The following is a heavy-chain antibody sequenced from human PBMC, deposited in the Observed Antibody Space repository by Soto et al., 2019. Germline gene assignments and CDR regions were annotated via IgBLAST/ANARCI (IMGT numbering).Heavy chain of an antibody. J-gene: IGHJ5*02. CDR3: ARAGRYCSGGSCYSPWFDP. Sequence: PSETLSLTCAVSGGSISSGGYSWSWIRQPPGKGLEWIGYIYHSGSTYYNPSLKSRVTISVDRSKNQFSLKLSSVTAADTAVYYCARAGRYCSGGSCYSPWFDPWGQGTLVTVSS. D-gene: IGHD2-15*01. V-gene: IGHV4-30-2*01. CDR1: GGSISSGGYS. CDR2: IYHSGST.